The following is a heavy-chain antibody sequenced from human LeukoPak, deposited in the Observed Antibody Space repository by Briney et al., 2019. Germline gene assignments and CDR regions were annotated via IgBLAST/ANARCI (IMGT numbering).Heavy chain of an antibody. CDR1: GGSISSYY. CDR3: ARVTKLYSNSWGRIDY. D-gene: IGHD2/OR15-2a*01. J-gene: IGHJ4*02. Sequence: SEILSLTCTVSGGSISSYYWSWIRQPPGKGLEWIGYIYNSGSINYNPSLKSRVTISVDTSKNQFSLKLSSVTAADTAVYYCARVTKLYSNSWGRIDYWGQGTLVTVSS. V-gene: IGHV4-59*01. CDR2: IYNSGSI.